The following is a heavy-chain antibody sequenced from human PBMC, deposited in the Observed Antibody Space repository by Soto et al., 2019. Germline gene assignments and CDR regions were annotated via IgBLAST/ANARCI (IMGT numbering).Heavy chain of an antibody. CDR3: VNIRVYYLGSSPVKL. CDR2: ISGNGDTT. V-gene: IGHV3-23*01. CDR1: GFTFSSSA. Sequence: EVQLLESGGGLVQPGGSLRLSCAASGFTFSSSAMSWVRQAPGKGLDWVSAISGNGDTTYYADSVKGRFTISRDISKKPLYLQMTGLRAVDTGVYYCVNIRVYYLGSSPVKLWGECTVVTVSS. D-gene: IGHD3-10*01. J-gene: IGHJ1*01.